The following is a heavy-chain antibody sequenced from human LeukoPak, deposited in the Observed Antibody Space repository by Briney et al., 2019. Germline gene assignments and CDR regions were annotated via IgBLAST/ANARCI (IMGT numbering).Heavy chain of an antibody. V-gene: IGHV1-2*04. CDR3: ARDRVIPNSGWPSTYDY. CDR1: GYTFTGYY. D-gene: IGHD6-19*01. J-gene: IGHJ4*02. CDR2: ISPNSGGT. Sequence: VASVKVSCKASGYTFTGYYMHWVRQAPGQGLEWMGWISPNSGGTNYAQKFQGWVTMTRDTSISTAYMELSRLRSDDTAVYYCARDRVIPNSGWPSTYDYWGQGTLVTVSS.